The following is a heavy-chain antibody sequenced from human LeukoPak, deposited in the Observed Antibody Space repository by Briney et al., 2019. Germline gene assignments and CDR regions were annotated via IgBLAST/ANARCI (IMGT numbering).Heavy chain of an antibody. CDR3: ASSDIVVGTDAFDI. Sequence: SETLSLTCTVSGGSINTPNYYWGWIRQTPGKGLEWIGNIFYSGGTYCSPSLTSRVTISLDTSRNQFSLKLSSVTAADTAVYYCASSDIVVGTDAFDIWGQGTMVTVSS. V-gene: IGHV4-39*07. D-gene: IGHD2-2*01. CDR2: IFYSGGT. J-gene: IGHJ3*02. CDR1: GGSINTPNYY.